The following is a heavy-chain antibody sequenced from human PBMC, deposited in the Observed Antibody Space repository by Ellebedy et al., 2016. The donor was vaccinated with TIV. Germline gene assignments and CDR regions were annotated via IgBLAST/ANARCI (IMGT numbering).Heavy chain of an antibody. V-gene: IGHV4-59*08. J-gene: IGHJ2*01. CDR3: ARPHYDTYWFFDL. D-gene: IGHD3-3*01. CDR1: GGSINGYF. Sequence: MPSETLSLTCTVSGGSINGYFWSWIRQPPGNGLEWIGYVHYGGSTKYNPSLKSRVTISVDTSKNRFSLKVNSVTAADAAVYYCARPHYDTYWFFDLWGRGTPVAVSS. CDR2: VHYGGST.